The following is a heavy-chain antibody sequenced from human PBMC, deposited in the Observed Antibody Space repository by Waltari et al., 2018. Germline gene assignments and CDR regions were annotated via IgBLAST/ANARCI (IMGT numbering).Heavy chain of an antibody. J-gene: IGHJ4*02. CDR2: ISGSGATT. D-gene: IGHD5-12*01. V-gene: IGHV3-23*01. CDR3: AKAFRGYSGSYFDY. Sequence: EVQLLESGGGLVPPGGSLRLSCATPGFSFGGFAMNWVRRAPGKGLEWVSGISGSGATTYYADSVRGRFTISRDNSRNTLSLEMNSLRAEDTAVYYCAKAFRGYSGSYFDYWGQGAPVTVSS. CDR1: GFSFGGFA.